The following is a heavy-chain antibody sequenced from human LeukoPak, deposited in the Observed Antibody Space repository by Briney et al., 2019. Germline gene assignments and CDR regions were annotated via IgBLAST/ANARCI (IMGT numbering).Heavy chain of an antibody. Sequence: GGSLRLSCAASGFTVSSNYMSWVRQAPGKGLEWVSAISGSGGSTYYADSVKGRFTISRDNSKNTLYLQMNSLRAEDTAVYYCAKQGWEDFPPDYWGQGTLVTVSS. CDR1: GFTVSSNY. CDR2: ISGSGGST. J-gene: IGHJ4*02. CDR3: AKQGWEDFPPDY. V-gene: IGHV3-23*01. D-gene: IGHD1-26*01.